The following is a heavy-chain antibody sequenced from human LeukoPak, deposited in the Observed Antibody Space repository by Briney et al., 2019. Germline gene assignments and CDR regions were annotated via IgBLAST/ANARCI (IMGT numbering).Heavy chain of an antibody. Sequence: GGSLRLSCAASGFTFSSYSMNWVRQAPGKGLEWVSSISSSSSYIYYADSVKGRFTISRDNAKNSLYLQMNSLRAEDTAVYYCARVPAAILSELDYWGQGTLVTVSS. CDR2: ISSSSSYI. CDR3: ARVPAAILSELDY. V-gene: IGHV3-21*01. D-gene: IGHD2-2*02. CDR1: GFTFSSYS. J-gene: IGHJ4*02.